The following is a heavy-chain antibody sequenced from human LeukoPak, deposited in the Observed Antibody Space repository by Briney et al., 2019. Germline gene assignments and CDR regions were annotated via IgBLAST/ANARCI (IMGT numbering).Heavy chain of an antibody. CDR3: ARDLSYGYNRLTWFDY. Sequence: ASVKASCKASGYTFTSYGISWVRQAPGQGLEWMGWISAYNGNTNYAQKLQGRVTMTTDTSTSTAYMELRSLRSDDTAVYYCARDLSYGYNRLTWFDYWGQGTLVTVSS. CDR2: ISAYNGNT. J-gene: IGHJ4*02. CDR1: GYTFTSYG. D-gene: IGHD5-18*01. V-gene: IGHV1-18*01.